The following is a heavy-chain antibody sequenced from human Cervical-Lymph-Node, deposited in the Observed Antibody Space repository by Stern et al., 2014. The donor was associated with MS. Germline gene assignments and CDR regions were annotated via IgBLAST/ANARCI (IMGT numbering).Heavy chain of an antibody. CDR1: GFSLSTSGLG. V-gene: IGHV2-5*02. CDR3: AHRTAGPFDY. J-gene: IGHJ4*02. Sequence: QVTLRESGPALVKPTQTLTLTCTFSGFSLSTSGLGVGWIRQPPGEALEWLAYMYWDDQKRYSPSLKSRLTITKDTSKKQVVLTLTNVDPVDTATYYCAHRTAGPFDYWGQGTLVTVSS. CDR2: MYWDDQK.